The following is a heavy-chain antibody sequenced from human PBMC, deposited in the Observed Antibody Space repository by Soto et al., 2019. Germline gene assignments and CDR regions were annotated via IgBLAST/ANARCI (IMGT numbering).Heavy chain of an antibody. V-gene: IGHV4-61*01. CDR2: IYYSGST. D-gene: IGHD5-18*01. CDR1: GGSVSSGSYY. J-gene: IGHJ5*02. CDR3: PRTFRGYRYGYFDWFDP. Sequence: PSETLSLTCTVSGGSVSSGSYYWSWIWQPPGKGLEWIGYIYYSGSTNYNPSLKSRVTISVDTSTNQFSLKLSSVTAAYTAVYYCPRTFRGYRYGYFDWFDPWGQGHLVTVSS.